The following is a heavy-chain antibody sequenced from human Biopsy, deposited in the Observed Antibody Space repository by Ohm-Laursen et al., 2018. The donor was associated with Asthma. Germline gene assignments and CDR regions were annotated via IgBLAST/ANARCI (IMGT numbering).Heavy chain of an antibody. D-gene: IGHD1/OR15-1a*01. CDR3: VRSGTKWELYDAFDI. Sequence: SLRLSCSASGFAFRDFNINWVRQAPGKGPQWIASINSAGSYIYYADSVKGQFTISRDNARNSLFLQMNNLRAEDTAVYYCVRSGTKWELYDAFDIWGQGTMVTVSS. J-gene: IGHJ3*02. CDR1: GFAFRDFN. CDR2: INSAGSYI. V-gene: IGHV3-21*01.